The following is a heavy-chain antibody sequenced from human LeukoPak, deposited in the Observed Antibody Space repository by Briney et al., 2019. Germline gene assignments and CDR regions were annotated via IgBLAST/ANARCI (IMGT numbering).Heavy chain of an antibody. J-gene: IGHJ4*02. V-gene: IGHV3-23*01. CDR2: ISGSGGST. D-gene: IGHD1-26*01. CDR1: GFTFSSYA. CDR3: ASTPWGSYSGSYGDDY. Sequence: GGSLRLSCAASGFTFSSYAMSWVRQAPGKGLEWVSAISGSGGSTYYADSVKGRFTISRDNSKNTLYLQMNSLRAEDTAVYYCASTPWGSYSGSYGDDYWGQGTLVTV.